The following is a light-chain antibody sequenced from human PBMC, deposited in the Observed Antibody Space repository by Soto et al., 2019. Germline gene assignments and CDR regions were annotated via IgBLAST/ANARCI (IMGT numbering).Light chain of an antibody. J-gene: IGKJ5*01. Sequence: ETMMTQSPATLSVSPGERAPLSCRASQNVSNYLAWYQQKPGQAPRLLIYDTSNRATGIPARFSGSGSGTDFTLTISSLESEDFAVYYCQQRANWPPITFGQGTRLEIK. CDR1: QNVSNY. V-gene: IGKV3-11*01. CDR2: DTS. CDR3: QQRANWPPIT.